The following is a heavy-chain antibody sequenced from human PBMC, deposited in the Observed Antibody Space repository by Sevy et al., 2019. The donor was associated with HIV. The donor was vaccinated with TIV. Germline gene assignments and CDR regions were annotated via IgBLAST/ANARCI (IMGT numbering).Heavy chain of an antibody. CDR2: ISSSSYI. CDR3: ARDLSPFYCGGDCSDGYFDY. J-gene: IGHJ4*02. V-gene: IGHV3-21*01. Sequence: GGSLRLSCAASGFTFSSYSMNWVRQAPGKGLEWVSSISSSSYIYYADSVKGRFTISRDNAKNSLYLQMNGLRAEDTAVYYCARDLSPFYCGGDCSDGYFDYWGQGTLVTVSS. CDR1: GFTFSSYS. D-gene: IGHD2-21*02.